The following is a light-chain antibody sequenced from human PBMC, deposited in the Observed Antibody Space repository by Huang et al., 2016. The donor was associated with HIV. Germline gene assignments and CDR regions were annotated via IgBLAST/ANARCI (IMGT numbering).Light chain of an antibody. J-gene: IGKJ1*01. CDR3: QQYGSPPET. V-gene: IGKV3-20*01. CDR2: GAS. CDR1: QSVSSSY. Sequence: EIVLTQSPGTLSLSPGERATLSFRASQSVSSSYLAWYQQKRCQATRLRIYGASSRATGIPDRFSGSGSGTDFTLTISRLEPEDFAVYYCQQYGSPPETFGQGTKVEIK.